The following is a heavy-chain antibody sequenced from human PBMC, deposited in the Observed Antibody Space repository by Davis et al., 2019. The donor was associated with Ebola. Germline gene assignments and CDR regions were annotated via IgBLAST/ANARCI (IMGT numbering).Heavy chain of an antibody. CDR3: ARVHIVRVYGMDV. Sequence: AASVKVSCKASGYTFTSYYMHWVRQAPGQGLEWMGIINTSGGSTSYAQKFQGRVTMTRDTSTSTVYMELSSLRSEDTAVYYCARVHIVRVYGMDVWGQGTTVTVSS. V-gene: IGHV1-46*01. J-gene: IGHJ6*02. D-gene: IGHD2-21*01. CDR1: GYTFTSYY. CDR2: INTSGGST.